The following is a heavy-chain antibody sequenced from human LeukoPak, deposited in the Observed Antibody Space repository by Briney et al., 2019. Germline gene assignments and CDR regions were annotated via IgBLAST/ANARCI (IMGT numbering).Heavy chain of an antibody. CDR1: GYTFTGHY. Sequence: GASVKVSCEASGYTFTGHYMHWVRQAPGQGLEWMAWINPNTSVTNYAQKFQGRVTLTRDTSISTAYMELSRLRSDDTAVYYCARGPYYYDSSGYYLYYFDYWGQGTLVTVSS. CDR3: ARGPYYYDSSGYYLYYFDY. CDR2: INPNTSVT. D-gene: IGHD3-22*01. V-gene: IGHV1-2*02. J-gene: IGHJ4*02.